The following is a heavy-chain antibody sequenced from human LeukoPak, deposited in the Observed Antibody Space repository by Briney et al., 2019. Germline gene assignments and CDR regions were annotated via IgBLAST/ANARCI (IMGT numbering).Heavy chain of an antibody. J-gene: IGHJ4*02. CDR1: GDSISSYY. V-gene: IGHV4-59*01. D-gene: IGHD1-26*01. Sequence: PSETLSLTXTVSGDSISSYYWSWIRQPPGKGLEWIGYIYYSGSTKYNPSLKSRVTISVDTSKNQFSLKLSSVTAADTALYYCARGGAQGELLIFDYWGQGTLVTVSS. CDR2: IYYSGST. CDR3: ARGGAQGELLIFDY.